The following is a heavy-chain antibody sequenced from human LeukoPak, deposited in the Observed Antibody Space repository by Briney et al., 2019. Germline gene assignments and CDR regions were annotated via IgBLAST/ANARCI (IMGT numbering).Heavy chain of an antibody. D-gene: IGHD3-10*01. CDR3: VKGGKGTPPH. J-gene: IGHJ4*02. Sequence: AGGSLRLSCAASGFTFSSYAMSWVRQAPGKGLEWVSGIRGSGSSTYFADSVKGRFNVSRDNSKNTLYLDLNSLRADDTAVYYCVKGGKGTPPHWGQGTLVTVSS. CDR1: GFTFSSYA. V-gene: IGHV3-23*01. CDR2: IRGSGSST.